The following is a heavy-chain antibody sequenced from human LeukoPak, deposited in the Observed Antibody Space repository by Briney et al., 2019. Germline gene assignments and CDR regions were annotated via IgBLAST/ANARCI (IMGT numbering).Heavy chain of an antibody. CDR2: IRSKPSSYTT. V-gene: IGHV3-73*01. CDR3: AKEGVSGTGYFYGMGV. CDR1: GFDFSGFY. D-gene: IGHD1-7*01. Sequence: GGSLRLSCAASGFDFSGFYMHWVRQASGRGLEWVGLIRSKPSSYTTVYAASVKGRFTISRDNSKNTLYLQMNTLRAEDTAVYHCAKEGVSGTGYFYGMGVWGQGTTVTVSS. J-gene: IGHJ6*02.